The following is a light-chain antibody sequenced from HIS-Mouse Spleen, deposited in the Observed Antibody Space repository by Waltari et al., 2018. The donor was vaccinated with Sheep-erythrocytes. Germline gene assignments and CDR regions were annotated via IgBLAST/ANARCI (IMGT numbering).Light chain of an antibody. V-gene: IGLV2-23*01. CDR1: SSDVGRYNL. J-gene: IGLJ3*02. CDR3: CSYAGSSTPWV. Sequence: QSALTQPASVSGSPGQSITISCTGTSSDVGRYNLVSWYQQHPGKAPKLMIYEGRKRPSGVSHRFSGSKSGKTASLTISGLQAEDEADYYCCSYAGSSTPWVFGGGTKLTVL. CDR2: EGR.